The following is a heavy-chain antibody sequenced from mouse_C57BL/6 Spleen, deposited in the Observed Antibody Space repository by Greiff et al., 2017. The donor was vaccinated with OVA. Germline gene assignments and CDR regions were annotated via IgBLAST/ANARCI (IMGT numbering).Heavy chain of an antibody. CDR2: IHPNSGST. CDR3: ARGDYYGSSHFDY. D-gene: IGHD1-1*01. V-gene: IGHV1-64*01. CDR1: GYTFTSYW. J-gene: IGHJ2*01. Sequence: QVQLQQPGAELVKPGASVKLSCKASGYTFTSYWMHWVKQRPGQGLEWIGMIHPNSGSTNYNEKFKSKATLTVDKSSSTAYMQLSSLTSEDSAVYYCARGDYYGSSHFDYWGQGTTLTVSS.